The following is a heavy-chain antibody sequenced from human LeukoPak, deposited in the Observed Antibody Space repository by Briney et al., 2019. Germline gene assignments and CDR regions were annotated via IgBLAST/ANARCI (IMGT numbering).Heavy chain of an antibody. D-gene: IGHD3-10*01. Sequence: GGSLRLSCAASGFTFSTYIMNWVRQAPGKGLEWFSSITTSSSYIYYADSVKGRFTISRDNAKNSLYLQMNSLRGEDTAVYYCARQGGDQDQYYFDYWGQGTLVTVSS. V-gene: IGHV3-21*01. CDR1: GFTFSTYI. J-gene: IGHJ4*02. CDR2: ITTSSSYI. CDR3: ARQGGDQDQYYFDY.